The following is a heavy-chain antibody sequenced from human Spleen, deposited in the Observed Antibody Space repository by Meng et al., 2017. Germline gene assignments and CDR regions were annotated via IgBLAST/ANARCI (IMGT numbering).Heavy chain of an antibody. CDR3: VRSSAWVRTGFDP. J-gene: IGHJ5*02. CDR2: IGHSGFT. D-gene: IGHD3-22*01. CDR1: GGSISTSGYY. Sequence: QPQLQESGPGLVKPSEALSLTCRVSGGSISTSGYYWGWIRQSPGKGLEWIGSIGHSGFTYYTPSVKSRVTVSIDTSKSQFSLKLTSVTAADTAVYFCVRSSAWVRTGFDPWGQGTLVTVSS. V-gene: IGHV4-39*01.